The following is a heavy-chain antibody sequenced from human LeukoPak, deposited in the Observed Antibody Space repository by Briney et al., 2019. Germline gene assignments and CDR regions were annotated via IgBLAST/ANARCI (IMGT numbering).Heavy chain of an antibody. CDR3: ARFPIYGDPHFDY. CDR2: IYYSGST. V-gene: IGHV4-59*01. D-gene: IGHD4-17*01. J-gene: IGHJ4*02. CDR1: GGSISSYY. Sequence: SETLSLTCTVSGGSISSYYWSWIRQPPGKGLEWIGYIYYSGSTNYNPSLKSRVTISVDTSKNQFSLKLSSVTAADTAVYYCARFPIYGDPHFDYWGQGTLVTVSS.